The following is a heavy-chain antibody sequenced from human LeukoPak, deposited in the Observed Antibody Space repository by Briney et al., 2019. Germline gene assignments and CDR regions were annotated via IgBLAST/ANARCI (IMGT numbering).Heavy chain of an antibody. Sequence: SETLSLTCAVSGGSISSGGDSWSWIRQPPGKALEWIGYVYNSGSTFYNPSLKSRLYISTDTSKNQFSLRLSSVTAADTAVYYCARQELPVLRYFDWGQGTLVTVSS. D-gene: IGHD3-9*01. CDR2: VYNSGST. V-gene: IGHV4-30-4*07. J-gene: IGHJ4*02. CDR1: GGSISSGGDS. CDR3: ARQELPVLRYFD.